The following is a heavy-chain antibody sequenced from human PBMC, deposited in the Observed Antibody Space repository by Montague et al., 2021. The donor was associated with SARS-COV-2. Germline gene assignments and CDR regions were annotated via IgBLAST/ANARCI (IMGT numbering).Heavy chain of an antibody. D-gene: IGHD3-3*01. Sequence: SETLSLTCTVSGDPIRTNSYYWGWLRQPPGKGLEWIGSIYYTGTTFSKPSLKSPVTLSVDTSKSQFSLRLSSVTAADTALYHCARHVIPRSRSGLGWFDPWGQGTLVTVSS. J-gene: IGHJ5*02. CDR2: IYYTGTT. CDR1: GDPIRTNSYY. V-gene: IGHV4-39*01. CDR3: ARHVIPRSRSGLGWFDP.